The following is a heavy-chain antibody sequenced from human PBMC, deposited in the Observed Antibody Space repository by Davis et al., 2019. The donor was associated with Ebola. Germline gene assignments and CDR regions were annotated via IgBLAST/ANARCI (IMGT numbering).Heavy chain of an antibody. Sequence: GESLKISCQASGFTFTSYWIAWVRQLPGRGLEFVGIIHPGHLDTRYSPSFQGQFTISADRSTSTVYLQWSSLKDSDTAMYYCSRRALDQHYYYYMDVWGKGTTVTVS. V-gene: IGHV5-51*01. D-gene: IGHD2-2*03. CDR2: IHPGHLDT. J-gene: IGHJ6*03. CDR1: GFTFTSYW. CDR3: SRRALDQHYYYYMDV.